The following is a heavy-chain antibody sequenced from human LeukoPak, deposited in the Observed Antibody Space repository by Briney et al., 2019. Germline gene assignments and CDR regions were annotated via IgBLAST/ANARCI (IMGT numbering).Heavy chain of an antibody. J-gene: IGHJ4*02. D-gene: IGHD2-15*01. V-gene: IGHV4-34*01. CDR2: INHSGST. Sequence: PSETLSLTCAVYGGSFSGYYWSWIRQPPGKGLEWIGEINHSGSTNYNPSLKSRVSISVDTSKNQFSLKLSSVTAADTAVYYCASRYCGGGSCPLDYWGQGTLVTVSS. CDR1: GGSFSGYY. CDR3: ASRYCGGGSCPLDY.